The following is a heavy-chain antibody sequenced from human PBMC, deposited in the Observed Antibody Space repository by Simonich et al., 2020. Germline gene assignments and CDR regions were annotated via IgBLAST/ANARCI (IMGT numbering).Heavy chain of an antibody. J-gene: IGHJ6*02. D-gene: IGHD3-10*01. CDR3: ARAAVGGSGSYYTEIYYYYGMDV. Sequence: QVQLVQSGAEVKKPRSSVKVSCKAAGGTFSSYAIRWVRQDPGKGLEWMVGINPLRGITNYAQMFQGSVTITADKSTSTAYMELSSLRSEDTAVYYCARAAVGGSGSYYTEIYYYYGMDVWGQGTTVTVSS. CDR1: GGTFSSYA. CDR2: INPLRGIT. V-gene: IGHV1-69*10.